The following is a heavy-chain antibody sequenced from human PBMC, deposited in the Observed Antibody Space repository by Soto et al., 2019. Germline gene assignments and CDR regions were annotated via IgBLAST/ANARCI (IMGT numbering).Heavy chain of an antibody. CDR3: ARESSGYFYGMDV. D-gene: IGHD3-22*01. CDR2: IDVGSGNA. J-gene: IGHJ6*02. Sequence: ASVKVSCKTSGFTFSSSAVHWVRQARGHRLQWIGWIDVGSGNANYAQKFQGRVTMTRNTSISTAYMELSSLRSEDTAVYYCARESSGYFYGMDVWGQGTTVTVSS. V-gene: IGHV1-58*01. CDR1: GFTFSSSA.